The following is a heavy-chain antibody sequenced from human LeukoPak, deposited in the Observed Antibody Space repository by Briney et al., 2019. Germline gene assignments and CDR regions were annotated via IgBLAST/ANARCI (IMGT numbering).Heavy chain of an antibody. CDR1: GFTFSSYA. Sequence: GGSLRLSCSASGFTFSSYAMHWVRQAPGKGLEYVSAISSNGGSTYYADSVKGRFTISRDNSKNTLYLQMSSLRAEDTAVYYCARDMYYYDSSGYIFDYWGQGTLVTVSS. D-gene: IGHD3-22*01. J-gene: IGHJ4*02. CDR3: ARDMYYYDSSGYIFDY. CDR2: ISSNGGST. V-gene: IGHV3-64D*06.